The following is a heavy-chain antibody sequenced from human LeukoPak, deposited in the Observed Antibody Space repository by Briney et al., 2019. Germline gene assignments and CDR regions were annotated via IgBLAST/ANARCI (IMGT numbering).Heavy chain of an antibody. CDR2: IYYSGST. J-gene: IGHJ6*02. Sequence: PSQTLSLTCTVSGGSISSGGYSWSWIRQHPGKGLEWIGYIYYSGSTNYNPSLKSRVTISVDTSKNQFSLKLSSVTAADTAVYYCARHYYYYYGMDVWGQGTTVTVSS. V-gene: IGHV4-31*03. CDR1: GGSISSGGYS. CDR3: ARHYYYYYGMDV.